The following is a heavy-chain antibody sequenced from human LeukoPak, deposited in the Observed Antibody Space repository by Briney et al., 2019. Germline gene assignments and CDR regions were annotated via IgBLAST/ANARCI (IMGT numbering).Heavy chain of an antibody. D-gene: IGHD5-12*01. CDR1: GGSISSGGYY. J-gene: IGHJ6*02. CDR3: ARDVRYSGYETGPGRIYGMDV. V-gene: IGHV4-31*03. Sequence: PSETLSLTCTVSGGSISSGGYYWSGIRQHPGKGLEWIGNIYYSGSTYYNPSLKSRVTISVDTSKNQFSLKLSSVTAADTAVYYCARDVRYSGYETGPGRIYGMDVWGQGTTVTVSS. CDR2: IYYSGST.